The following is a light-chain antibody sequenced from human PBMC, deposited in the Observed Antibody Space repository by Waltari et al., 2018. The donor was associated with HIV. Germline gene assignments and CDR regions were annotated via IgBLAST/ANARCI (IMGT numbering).Light chain of an antibody. Sequence: SALTQPASVSGSPGQSITISCPGTSSDVGAYNLVSWYQQHTGKAPKFIIYEVNKRPSEVSIRFSGSKSGNTASLTISGLQAEDEADYYCCSYAGRSTLEVFGGGTKVTVL. CDR3: CSYAGRSTLEV. CDR1: SSDVGAYNL. J-gene: IGLJ2*01. V-gene: IGLV2-23*02. CDR2: EVN.